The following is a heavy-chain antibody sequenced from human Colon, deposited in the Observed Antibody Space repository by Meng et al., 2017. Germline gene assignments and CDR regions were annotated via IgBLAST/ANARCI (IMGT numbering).Heavy chain of an antibody. V-gene: IGHV3-23*01. CDR3: AKDPLAGSTGTDY. D-gene: IGHD4-11*01. Sequence: GGSLRLSCAASGFTLSNYAMNWVRQSPGKGLEWVSTITGSGLSTYYADSVKGRFTISKDNSKNTLYLQMNSLRAEDTAVYFSAKDPLAGSTGTDYWGQGTLVTVSS. J-gene: IGHJ4*02. CDR1: GFTLSNYA. CDR2: ITGSGLST.